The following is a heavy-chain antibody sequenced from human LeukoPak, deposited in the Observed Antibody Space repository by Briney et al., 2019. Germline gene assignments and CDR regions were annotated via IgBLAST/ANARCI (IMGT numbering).Heavy chain of an antibody. CDR1: GYTFTSYG. CDR3: ASVGSGFDY. D-gene: IGHD3-10*01. Sequence: GASVKVSCKASGYTFTSYGISWVRQAPGQGLEWMGWISAYNGNTNYAQKFQGRVTITRDTSASTAYMELSSLRSEDTAVYYCASVGSGFDYWGQGTLVTVSS. V-gene: IGHV1-18*04. CDR2: ISAYNGNT. J-gene: IGHJ4*02.